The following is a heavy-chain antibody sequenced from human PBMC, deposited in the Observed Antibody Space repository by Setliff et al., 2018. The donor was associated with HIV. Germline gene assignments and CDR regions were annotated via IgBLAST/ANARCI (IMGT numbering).Heavy chain of an antibody. V-gene: IGHV4-39*01. CDR1: GGSSSTSDYY. CDR3: ARPHSGRGGGAWFDP. Sequence: PSETLSLTCTVSGGSSSTSDYYWGWIRQAPGKGLEWIASMIYGGDTWYNPSLKSRVTIYVDTANNEISLRLSSVTAEDTAVYRCARPHSGRGGGAWFDPWGQGIQVTVSS. J-gene: IGHJ5*02. D-gene: IGHD6-19*01. CDR2: MIYGGDT.